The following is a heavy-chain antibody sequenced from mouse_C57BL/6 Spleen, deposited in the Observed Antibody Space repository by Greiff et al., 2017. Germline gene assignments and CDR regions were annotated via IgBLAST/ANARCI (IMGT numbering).Heavy chain of an antibody. Sequence: QVQLQQSGPELVKPGASVKISCKASGYAFSSSWMNWVKQRPGKGLEWIGRIYPGDGDTNYNGKFKGKATLTEDKSSSTAYMQLSSLTSEDSAVYFCARKSQLTGDFDYWGQGTTLTVSS. CDR1: GYAFSSSW. CDR3: ARKSQLTGDFDY. D-gene: IGHD4-1*01. V-gene: IGHV1-82*01. J-gene: IGHJ2*01. CDR2: IYPGDGDT.